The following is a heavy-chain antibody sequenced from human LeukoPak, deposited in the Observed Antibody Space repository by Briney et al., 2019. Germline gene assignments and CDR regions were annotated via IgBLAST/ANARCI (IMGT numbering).Heavy chain of an antibody. D-gene: IGHD3-22*01. V-gene: IGHV4-4*07. J-gene: IGHJ6*03. Sequence: SETLSLTCTVSGGSISSYYWSWIRQPAGKGLEWIGRIYTSGSTNYNPSPKSRVTMSVDTSKNQFSLKLSSVTAADTAVYYCARDGWDSSALRGYYYMDVWGKGTTVTASS. CDR2: IYTSGST. CDR1: GGSISSYY. CDR3: ARDGWDSSALRGYYYMDV.